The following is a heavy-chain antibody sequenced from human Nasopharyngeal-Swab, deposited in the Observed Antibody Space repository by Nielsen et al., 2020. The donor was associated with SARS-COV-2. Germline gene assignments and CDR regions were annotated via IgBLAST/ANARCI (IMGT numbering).Heavy chain of an antibody. CDR1: GGSISSYY. CDR2: IYYSGST. V-gene: IGHV4-59*01. D-gene: IGHD3-3*01. Sequence: WGSLRLSCTVSGGSISSYYWSWIGQPPGKGLEWIGYIYYSGSTNYNPSLKSRVTISVDTSKNQFSLKLSSVTAADTAVYYCAGEEWLGAGYYYMDVWGKGTTVTVSS. CDR3: AGEEWLGAGYYYMDV. J-gene: IGHJ6*03.